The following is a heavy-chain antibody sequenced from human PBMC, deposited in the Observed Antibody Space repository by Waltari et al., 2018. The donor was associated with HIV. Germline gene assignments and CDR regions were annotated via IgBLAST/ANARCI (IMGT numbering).Heavy chain of an antibody. CDR1: GFSLSASGVS. Sequence: QITLKESGPTLVNPTQTLTLTCTFSGFSLSASGVSVGWIRQPPGKALEWVALIYGDGDIRYSPSLRSRLTVTKDTSKNQVVIKLTKVDPVDTATYYCAHRRVIVSSWGFDSWGQGTLVTVSS. J-gene: IGHJ4*02. CDR3: AHRRVIVSSWGFDS. D-gene: IGHD3-16*01. CDR2: IYGDGDI. V-gene: IGHV2-5*02.